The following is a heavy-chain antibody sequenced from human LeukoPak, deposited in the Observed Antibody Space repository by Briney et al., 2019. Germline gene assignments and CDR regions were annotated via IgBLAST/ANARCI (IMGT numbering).Heavy chain of an antibody. CDR3: ARQRNEMWSPTDAFDI. CDR1: GYSFTSYW. V-gene: IGHV5-51*01. Sequence: GESLKISCKGSGYSFTSYWIGWMRQMPGKGLEWMGIIYPGDSDTRYSPSFQGQVTISADKSISTAYLQWSSLKASDTTMYYCARQRNEMWSPTDAFDIWGQGTMVTVSS. J-gene: IGHJ3*02. D-gene: IGHD1-26*01. CDR2: IYPGDSDT.